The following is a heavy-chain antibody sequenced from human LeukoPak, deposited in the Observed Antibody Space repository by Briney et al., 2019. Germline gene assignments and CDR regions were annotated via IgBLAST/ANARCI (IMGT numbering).Heavy chain of an antibody. J-gene: IGHJ6*02. CDR1: GCSINNYY. D-gene: IGHD6-19*01. CDR3: AKRLGAVAGSYYYYYGMDV. V-gene: IGHV4-59*01. Sequence: SETLSLTCTVSGCSINNYYWSWIRQPPGKGLEYIEYIYYSGSANYNPSLKSRVTISVDPSKNQFSLKLSSVTAADTAVYYCAKRLGAVAGSYYYYYGMDVWGQGTTVTVSS. CDR2: IYYSGSA.